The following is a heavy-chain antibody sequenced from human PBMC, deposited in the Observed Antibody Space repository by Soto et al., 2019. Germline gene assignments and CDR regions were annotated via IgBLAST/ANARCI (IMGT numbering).Heavy chain of an antibody. V-gene: IGHV3-21*01. J-gene: IGHJ4*02. CDR1: GFTFSSYS. CDR3: ATRPHCSGGSCPPK. Sequence: GSLRLSCAASGFTFSSYSMNWVRQAPGKGLEWVSSISSSSSYIYYADSVKGRFTISRDNAKNSLYLQMNSLRAEDTAVYYCATRPHCSGGSCPPKWGQGTLVTVSS. CDR2: ISSSSSYI. D-gene: IGHD2-15*01.